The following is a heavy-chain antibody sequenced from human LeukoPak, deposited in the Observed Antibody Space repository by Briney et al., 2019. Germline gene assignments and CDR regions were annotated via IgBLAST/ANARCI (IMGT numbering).Heavy chain of an antibody. CDR2: ISGSGGTT. CDR3: AKHRSFYSNSAVDS. D-gene: IGHD4-11*01. Sequence: GGSLRLSCAASGFTFSSYGMSWVRQAPGKGLEWVSPISGSGGTTYYADSVKGRFTISRDNSKNTLYLQMNSLRAEDTAVYYCAKHRSFYSNSAVDSWGQGTLVTVSS. J-gene: IGHJ4*02. V-gene: IGHV3-23*01. CDR1: GFTFSSYG.